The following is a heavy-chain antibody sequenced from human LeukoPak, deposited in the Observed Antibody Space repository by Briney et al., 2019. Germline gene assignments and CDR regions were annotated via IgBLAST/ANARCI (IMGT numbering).Heavy chain of an antibody. J-gene: IGHJ6*02. D-gene: IGHD2-15*01. CDR2: IYYSGST. V-gene: IGHV4-59*01. Sequence: PSETLSLTCTVSGGSISSYYWSWIRQPPGKGLEWIGYIYYSGSTNYNPSLKSRVTISVDTSKNQFSLKLSSVTAADTAVYYCARDRIVVVVAATTRLYYYGMDVWGQGTTVTVSS. CDR1: GGSISSYY. CDR3: ARDRIVVVVAATTRLYYYGMDV.